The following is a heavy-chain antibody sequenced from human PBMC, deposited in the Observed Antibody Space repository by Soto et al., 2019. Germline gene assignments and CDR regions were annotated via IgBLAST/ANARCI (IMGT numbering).Heavy chain of an antibody. D-gene: IGHD6-19*01. V-gene: IGHV3-21*01. CDR3: LIAVAGSFAPDY. J-gene: IGHJ4*02. Sequence: EVQLVESGGGLVKPGGSLRLSCAASGFTFSTYSMNWVRQAPGKGLEWVSYISSSSTYIYYADSVKGRFTISRDNAKNTRYKQMNSLRDEDTAVYYCLIAVAGSFAPDYWGQGTLVTVSS. CDR1: GFTFSTYS. CDR2: ISSSSTYI.